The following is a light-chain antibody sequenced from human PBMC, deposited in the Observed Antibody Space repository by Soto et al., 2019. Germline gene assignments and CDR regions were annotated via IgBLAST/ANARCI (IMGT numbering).Light chain of an antibody. J-gene: IGLJ1*01. CDR1: SSDVGGYNS. V-gene: IGLV2-14*03. CDR2: DVS. CDR3: SSYTSSSTLV. Sequence: QSALTQPASVSGCPGQSITISCTGTSSDVGGYNSVSWYQQHPGKAPKLTIYDVSNRPSGISIRFSGSKSGNTASLTISGLQAEDEADYYCSSYTSSSTLVFGTGTKVTVL.